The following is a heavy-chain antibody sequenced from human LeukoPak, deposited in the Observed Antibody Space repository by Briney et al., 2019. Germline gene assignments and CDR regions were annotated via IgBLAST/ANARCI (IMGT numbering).Heavy chain of an antibody. V-gene: IGHV1-2*02. D-gene: IGHD1-26*01. CDR3: ARGIRRSSGNYNGDNWFAP. CDR2: INPNSGGT. J-gene: IGHJ5*02. CDR1: GYTLNVYY. Sequence: ASVKVSCKASGYTLNVYYMHWVRQAPGQGLEWMGWINPNSGGTNYAQKFQGRVTMTRDTSISTVYMELNRLTSDDTAVYYCARGIRRSSGNYNGDNWFAPWGQGTLVIVSS.